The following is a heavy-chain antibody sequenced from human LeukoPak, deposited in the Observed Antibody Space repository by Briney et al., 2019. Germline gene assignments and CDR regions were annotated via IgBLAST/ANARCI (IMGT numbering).Heavy chain of an antibody. D-gene: IGHD3-22*01. CDR1: GYTFTSYG. Sequence: ASVKVSCKASGYTFTSYGISWVRQAPGQGLEWMGWISAYNGNTNYAQKLQGRVTMTTVTSTSTAYMELRSLRSDDTAVYYCARPLGAPSYYYDSSGSNWFDPWGQGTLVIVSS. V-gene: IGHV1-18*01. CDR3: ARPLGAPSYYYDSSGSNWFDP. CDR2: ISAYNGNT. J-gene: IGHJ5*02.